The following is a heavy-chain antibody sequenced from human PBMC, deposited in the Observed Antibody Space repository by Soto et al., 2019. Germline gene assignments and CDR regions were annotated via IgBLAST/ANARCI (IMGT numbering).Heavy chain of an antibody. V-gene: IGHV3-33*01. Sequence: QMQLVESGGGVVQPGRSLRLSCAASGFIFSSYGMHWVRQAPGKGLEWVAVTWFDGSNEDYRDSVKGRFTVSRDNSKNTLYLQMNGLSAEDTAMYYCARDLSSGQDGFGIWGQGTMVIVSS. D-gene: IGHD6-19*01. CDR1: GFIFSSYG. J-gene: IGHJ3*02. CDR3: ARDLSSGQDGFGI. CDR2: TWFDGSNE.